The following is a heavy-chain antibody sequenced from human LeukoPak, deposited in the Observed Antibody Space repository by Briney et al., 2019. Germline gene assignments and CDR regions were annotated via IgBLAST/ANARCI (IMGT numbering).Heavy chain of an antibody. D-gene: IGHD3-10*01. Sequence: GASVKVSCKASGGTFSSYAISWVRQAPGQGLEWMGGIIPIFGTANYAQKFQGRVTITADKSTSTAYMELSSLRSEDTAVYYCARVAGHYGSGSYYNVPYYYYYMDVWGKGTTVTVSS. CDR1: GGTFSSYA. CDR3: ARVAGHYGSGSYYNVPYYYYYMDV. V-gene: IGHV1-69*06. CDR2: IIPIFGTA. J-gene: IGHJ6*03.